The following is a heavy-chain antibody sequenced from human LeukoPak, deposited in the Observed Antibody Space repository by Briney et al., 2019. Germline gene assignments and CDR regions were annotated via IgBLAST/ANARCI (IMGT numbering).Heavy chain of an antibody. V-gene: IGHV4-34*01. CDR2: INHSGST. Sequence: SETLCLTCAVYGGSFSGYYWSWIRQPPGKGLEWIGEINHSGSTNYNPSLKSRVTISVDTSKNQFSLKLSSVTATDTAVYYCARALDDYGDYVGAFDIWGQGTMVTVSS. D-gene: IGHD4-17*01. J-gene: IGHJ3*02. CDR1: GGSFSGYY. CDR3: ARALDDYGDYVGAFDI.